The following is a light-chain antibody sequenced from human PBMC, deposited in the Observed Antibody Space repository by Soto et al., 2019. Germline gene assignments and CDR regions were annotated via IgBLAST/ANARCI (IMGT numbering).Light chain of an antibody. V-gene: IGKV1-5*03. CDR1: QALTPW. CDR3: QHYNNYAWT. Sequence: DIQVTQSPSTLSAYVGGRVTTTCRASQALTPWLAWFQQKPGKAPKLLIYKTSSLESGVPSRFSGSGSGTEFTLTISSLQPDDFATYYCQHYNNYAWTFGQGTKVE. J-gene: IGKJ1*01. CDR2: KTS.